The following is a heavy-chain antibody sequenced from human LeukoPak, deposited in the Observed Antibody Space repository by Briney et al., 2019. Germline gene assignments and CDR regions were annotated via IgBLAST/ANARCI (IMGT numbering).Heavy chain of an antibody. CDR1: GYTFTSYG. CDR2: ISAYNGNT. CDR3: ARDPRPMYSSGWYPDY. D-gene: IGHD6-19*01. Sequence: GASVKVSCKASGYTFTSYGISWVRQAPGQGLEWMGWISAYNGNTNYAQKLQGRVTMTTDTSTSTAYMELRSLRSDDTAVYYCARDPRPMYSSGWYPDYWGQGTLVTVSS. V-gene: IGHV1-18*01. J-gene: IGHJ4*02.